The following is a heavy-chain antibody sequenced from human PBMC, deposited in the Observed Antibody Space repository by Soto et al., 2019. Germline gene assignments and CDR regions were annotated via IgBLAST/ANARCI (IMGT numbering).Heavy chain of an antibody. Sequence: QGRFEESGPGLVKPSETLSLICSVSGGSVNNANYFWNWIRHHPENGLEWIGYIYYSGSTRYNPSFKTRATLSIDTSKNQFSLRLNSVTVADTAVYFCARDADYGGSRGGMDVWGRGTTVTVSS. J-gene: IGHJ6*02. CDR3: ARDADYGGSRGGMDV. CDR2: IYYSGST. CDR1: GGSVNNANYF. V-gene: IGHV4-31*03. D-gene: IGHD4-17*01.